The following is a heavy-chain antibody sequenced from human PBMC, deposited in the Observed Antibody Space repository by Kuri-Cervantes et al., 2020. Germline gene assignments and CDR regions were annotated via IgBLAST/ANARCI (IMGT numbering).Heavy chain of an antibody. CDR2: INHSGST. V-gene: IGHV4-34*01. CDR1: GGSFSGYY. J-gene: IGHJ5*02. D-gene: IGHD2-21*02. Sequence: SQTLSLTCAVYGGSFSGYYWSWIRQPPGKGLEWIGEINHSGSTNYNPSLKSRVTISVDTSKNQFSLKLSSVTAADTAVYYCARDSSYCGGDCYDGGWFDPWGQGTLVTVSS. CDR3: ARDSSYCGGDCYDGGWFDP.